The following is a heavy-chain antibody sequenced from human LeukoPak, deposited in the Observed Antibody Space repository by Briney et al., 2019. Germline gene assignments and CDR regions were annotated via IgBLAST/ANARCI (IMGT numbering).Heavy chain of an antibody. CDR2: IRSGGST. J-gene: IGHJ3*01. V-gene: IGHV3-53*01. CDR1: GFTFSTYA. CDR3: AREGSGRTAYNDGLDV. D-gene: IGHD3-10*01. Sequence: GGSLRLSCAASGFTFSTYAMNWVRQAPGKGLEWVSVIRSGGSTVYADSVKGRFTISRDNSKNTLYLQLNSLRAEDTAVYYCAREGSGRTAYNDGLDVWGQGTMVTVSS.